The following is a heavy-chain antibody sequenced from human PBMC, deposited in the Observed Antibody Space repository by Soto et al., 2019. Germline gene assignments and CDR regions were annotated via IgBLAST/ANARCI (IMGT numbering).Heavy chain of an antibody. D-gene: IGHD3-22*01. CDR1: GGSISSGGYY. CDR2: IYYSGST. J-gene: IGHJ3*02. Sequence: QVQLQESGPGLVKPSQTLSLTCTVSGGSISSGGYYWSWIRQHPGKGLEWIGYIYYSGSTYYNPSLKSRVTISVDTSKNQFSRKLSSVTAADTAVYYCARDREVEDSSGYYYRDAFDIWGQGTMVTVSS. V-gene: IGHV4-31*03. CDR3: ARDREVEDSSGYYYRDAFDI.